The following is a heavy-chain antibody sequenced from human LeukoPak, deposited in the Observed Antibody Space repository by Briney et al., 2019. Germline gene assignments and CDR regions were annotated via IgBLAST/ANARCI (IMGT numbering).Heavy chain of an antibody. D-gene: IGHD3-10*01. CDR2: IYYSGST. V-gene: IGHV4-59*08. J-gene: IGHJ4*02. Sequence: SETLSLTCTVSGGSISSYYWSWMRQPPGKGLEWIGYIYYSGSTNYNPSLKSRVTISLDTSKNQFSLKLGSVTAADTAVYYCARQNYYGSGSYYFDYWGQGTLVTVSS. CDR1: GGSISSYY. CDR3: ARQNYYGSGSYYFDY.